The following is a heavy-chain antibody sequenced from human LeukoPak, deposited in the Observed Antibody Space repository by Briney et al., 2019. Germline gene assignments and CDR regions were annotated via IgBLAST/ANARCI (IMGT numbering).Heavy chain of an antibody. CDR2: ISGSSGSI. D-gene: IGHD3-10*01. V-gene: IGHV3-48*01. J-gene: IGHJ2*01. CDR1: GFTFSSYS. CDR3: AKHSTGVEC. Sequence: GGSLRLSCAASGFTFSSYSMNWVRQAPGKGLEWVSYISGSSGSIYYADSVRGRFTISRDNAKNSLSLQMNSLRAEDTAVYYCAKHSTGVECWGRGTLVTVSS.